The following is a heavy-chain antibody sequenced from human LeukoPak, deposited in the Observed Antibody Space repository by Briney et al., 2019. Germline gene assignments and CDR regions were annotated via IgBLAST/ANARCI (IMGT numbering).Heavy chain of an antibody. CDR2: ISYDGGNK. D-gene: IGHD4-17*01. CDR1: GFTFSSYA. J-gene: IGHJ4*02. CDR3: ARETGSAVGSTDFDY. V-gene: IGHV3-30-3*01. Sequence: GGSLRLSCAASGFTFSSYAMHWVRQAPGKGLEWVAVISYDGGNKYYADSVKGRFTISRDNSKNTLYPQMNSLRAEDTAVYYCARETGSAVGSTDFDYWGQGTLVTVSS.